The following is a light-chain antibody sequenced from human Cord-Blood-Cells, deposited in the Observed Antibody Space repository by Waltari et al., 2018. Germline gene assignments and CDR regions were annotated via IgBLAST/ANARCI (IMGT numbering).Light chain of an antibody. V-gene: IGKV3-11*01. CDR1: QSVSSY. J-gene: IGKJ4*01. CDR2: DAS. CDR3: QQRSNWPLT. Sequence: EIVLTQSPATLSLSPGERATISCRASQSVSSYLAWYQQKPGQAPRLRIYDASNRATGIPARFRGSGSGTDFTLTISSLEPEDFAVYYCQQRSNWPLTFGGGTKVEIK.